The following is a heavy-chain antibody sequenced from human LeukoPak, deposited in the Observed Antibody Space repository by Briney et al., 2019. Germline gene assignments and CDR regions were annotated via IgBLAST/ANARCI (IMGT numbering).Heavy chain of an antibody. CDR3: AKVGEYQLLLYAFDM. Sequence: GGSLRLSCAVSGFTVSGNYMSWVRHAPGKGLEWVSLIYSGGTTYYADSVKGRFTISRDNSKNTLYLQMNSLRAEDTAVYYCAKVGEYQLLLYAFDMWGQGTMVTVSS. J-gene: IGHJ3*02. CDR1: GFTVSGNY. D-gene: IGHD2-2*01. CDR2: IYSGGTT. V-gene: IGHV3-53*01.